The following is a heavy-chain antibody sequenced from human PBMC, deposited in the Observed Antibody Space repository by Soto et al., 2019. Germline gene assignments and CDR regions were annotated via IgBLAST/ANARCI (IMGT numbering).Heavy chain of an antibody. Sequence: PSETLSLTCTVSGGSISSEYYHWTWIRQSPERGLEWIGYIHHSGSILYNPSLKSRVTISVDTSKNQFSLHLSSVTAADTAVYFCAREDDGGDTLDVWGQGTTVTVSS. V-gene: IGHV4-30-4*08. CDR3: AREDDGGDTLDV. CDR2: IHHSGSI. CDR1: GGSISSEYYH. D-gene: IGHD2-21*02. J-gene: IGHJ6*02.